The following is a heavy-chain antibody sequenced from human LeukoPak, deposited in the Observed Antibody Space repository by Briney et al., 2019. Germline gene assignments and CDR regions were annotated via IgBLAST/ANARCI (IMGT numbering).Heavy chain of an antibody. CDR2: INHSGST. J-gene: IGHJ4*02. Sequence: SETLSLTCAVYGGSFSGYYWSWIRQPPGKGLEWIGEINHSGSTNYNPSLKSRVTISVDTSKNQFSLKLSSVTATDTAIYYCARSPLGGDAALDYWGQGTLVTVSS. CDR1: GGSFSGYY. CDR3: ARSPLGGDAALDY. D-gene: IGHD2-21*02. V-gene: IGHV4-34*01.